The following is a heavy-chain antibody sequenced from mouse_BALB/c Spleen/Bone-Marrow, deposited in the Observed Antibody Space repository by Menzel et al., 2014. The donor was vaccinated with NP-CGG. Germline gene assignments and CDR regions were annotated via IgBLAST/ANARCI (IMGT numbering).Heavy chain of an antibody. CDR3: TRGWDGYYFDY. CDR1: GYTFTDYW. CDR2: IDTSDTYT. D-gene: IGHD4-1*01. Sequence: QVQLQQSGAELVMPGASVKMSCKASGYTFTDYWMHWVKQRPGQGLEWIGAIDTSDTYTNYNQKFKGKATLTVDESSSTAYMQLSSLTSEDSAVYFCTRGWDGYYFDYWGQAPLSQSPQ. V-gene: IGHV1-69*01. J-gene: IGHJ2*01.